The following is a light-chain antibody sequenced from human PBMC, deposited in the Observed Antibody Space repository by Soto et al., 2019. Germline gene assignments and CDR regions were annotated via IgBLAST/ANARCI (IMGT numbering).Light chain of an antibody. V-gene: IGLV2-23*01. J-gene: IGLJ2*01. CDR1: STDVGSYKV. Sequence: QSALTQPASVSGSPGQSITISCTGTSTDVGSYKVVSWYQQHPGKAPKLMIYEGSKRPSGVSNRFSGSKSGNTASLTISGLQAEDEADYYCSSYAGSSTVLFGGGTKLTVL. CDR2: EGS. CDR3: SSYAGSSTVL.